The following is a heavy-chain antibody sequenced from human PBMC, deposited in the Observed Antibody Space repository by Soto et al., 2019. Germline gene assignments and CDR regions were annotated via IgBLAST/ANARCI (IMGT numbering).Heavy chain of an antibody. V-gene: IGHV4-34*01. CDR2: INHSGST. J-gene: IGHJ1*01. CDR1: GGSFSGYY. Sequence: SETLSLTCAVYGGSFSGYYWSWIRQPPGKGLEWIGEINHSGSTNYNPSLKSRVTISVDTSKNQFSLKLSSVTAADTAVYYCARGPYGSGSYRSDPEYSQHWGQGTLVTVSS. CDR3: ARGPYGSGSYRSDPEYSQH. D-gene: IGHD3-10*01.